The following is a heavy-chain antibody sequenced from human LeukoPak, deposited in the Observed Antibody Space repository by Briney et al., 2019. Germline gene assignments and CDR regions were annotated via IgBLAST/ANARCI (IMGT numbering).Heavy chain of an antibody. CDR3: AREYYYDSSGPHPTRNPARTPADY. CDR2: ISAYNGNT. CDR1: GYTFTSYG. Sequence: GASVKVSCKASGYTFTSYGISWVRQAPGQGLEWMGWISAYNGNTNYARKLQGRVTMTTDTSTSTAYMELRSLRSDDTAVYYCAREYYYDSSGPHPTRNPARTPADYWGQGTLVTVSS. D-gene: IGHD3-22*01. V-gene: IGHV1-18*01. J-gene: IGHJ4*02.